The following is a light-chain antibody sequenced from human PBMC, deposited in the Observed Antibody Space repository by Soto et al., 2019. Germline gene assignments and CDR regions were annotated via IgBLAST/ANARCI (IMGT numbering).Light chain of an antibody. CDR3: HQYNNWPGT. V-gene: IGKV3-15*01. Sequence: EILMTQSPGTLSVSPGERATLSCRASQSVRNNLAWYQQKPGQAPRLLIYGASTRATGIPARFSGSGSGADFTLTISSLQSEDLAVYYCHQYNNWPGTFGQGTKVDIK. CDR1: QSVRNN. J-gene: IGKJ1*01. CDR2: GAS.